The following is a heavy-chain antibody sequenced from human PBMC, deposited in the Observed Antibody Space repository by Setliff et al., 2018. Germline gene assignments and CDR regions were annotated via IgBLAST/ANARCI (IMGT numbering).Heavy chain of an antibody. Sequence: ASFKVSCKTSGYNFITFGISWVRQAPGQGLEWMGWISPYNEKTNYAEKFQGRVTMTTDTSTTTVYMEVASLRSDDTAVYYCVRGPGPSVVVAMPFDRWGQGTLVTVSS. D-gene: IGHD5-12*01. CDR1: GYNFITFG. CDR2: ISPYNEKT. V-gene: IGHV1-18*01. J-gene: IGHJ4*02. CDR3: VRGPGPSVVVAMPFDR.